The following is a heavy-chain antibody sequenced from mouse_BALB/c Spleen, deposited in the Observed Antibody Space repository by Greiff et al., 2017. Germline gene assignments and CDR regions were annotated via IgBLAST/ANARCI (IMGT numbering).Heavy chain of an antibody. CDR1: GYTFTSYY. D-gene: IGHD2-4*01. Sequence: VQLQQSGPELVKPGASVRISCKASGYTFTSYYIHWVKQRPGQGLEWIGWIYPGNVNTKYNEKFKGKATLTADKSSSTAYMQLSSLTSEDSAVYFCARDDYDGFAYWGQGTLVTVS. CDR3: ARDDYDGFAY. J-gene: IGHJ3*01. CDR2: IYPGNVNT. V-gene: IGHV1S56*01.